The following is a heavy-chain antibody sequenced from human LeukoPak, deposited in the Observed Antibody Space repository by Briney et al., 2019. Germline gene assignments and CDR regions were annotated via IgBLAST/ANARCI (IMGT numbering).Heavy chain of an antibody. CDR3: ARRLRWSDDALDI. J-gene: IGHJ3*02. CDR2: ISGSGGST. Sequence: GGSLRLSCAASGFTFSSYAMSWVRQAPGKGLEWVSAISGSGGSTYYVDSVKGRFTISRDNSKNTLYLQMNSLRAEDTAVYYCARRLRWSDDALDIWGQGTMVTVSS. D-gene: IGHD4-23*01. V-gene: IGHV3-23*01. CDR1: GFTFSSYA.